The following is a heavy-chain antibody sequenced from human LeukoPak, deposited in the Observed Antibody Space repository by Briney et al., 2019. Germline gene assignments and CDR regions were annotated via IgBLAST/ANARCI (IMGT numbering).Heavy chain of an antibody. D-gene: IGHD2-15*01. CDR1: GFTFTNDW. CDR2: INHSGST. Sequence: GSLRLSCAASGFTFTNDWMNWVRQVPGKGLEWIGEINHSGSTNYNPSLKSRVTISVDTSKNQFSLKLSSVTAADTAVYYCARGEVVAATLFYYYYGMDVWGQGTTVTVSS. V-gene: IGHV4-34*01. CDR3: ARGEVVAATLFYYYYGMDV. J-gene: IGHJ6*02.